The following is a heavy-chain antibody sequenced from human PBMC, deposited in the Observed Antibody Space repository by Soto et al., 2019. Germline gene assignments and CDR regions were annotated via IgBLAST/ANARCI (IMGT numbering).Heavy chain of an antibody. D-gene: IGHD6-13*01. Sequence: SETLSLTCTVSGGSISSYYWSWIRQPPGKGLEWIGYIFYSGSTNYNPSLKSRVTISVDTSKNQFSLKPSSVTAADTAVYYCARDGGAAFAFNWFDPWGQGTLVTVSS. V-gene: IGHV4-59*01. CDR3: ARDGGAAFAFNWFDP. CDR2: IFYSGST. J-gene: IGHJ5*02. CDR1: GGSISSYY.